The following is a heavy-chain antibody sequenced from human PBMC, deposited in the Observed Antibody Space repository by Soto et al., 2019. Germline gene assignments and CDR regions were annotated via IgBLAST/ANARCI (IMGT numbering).Heavy chain of an antibody. V-gene: IGHV4-59*01. CDR2: IYYSGST. CDR1: GGSISSYY. Sequence: SETLSLTCTVSGGSISSYYWSWIRQPPGKGLEWIGYIYYSGSTNYNPSLKSRVTISVDTSKNQFSLKLNSVTAADTAVYYCARVSLSYIFVWYYFDYWGQGTLVTVS. J-gene: IGHJ4*02. CDR3: ARVSLSYIFVWYYFDY. D-gene: IGHD3-9*01.